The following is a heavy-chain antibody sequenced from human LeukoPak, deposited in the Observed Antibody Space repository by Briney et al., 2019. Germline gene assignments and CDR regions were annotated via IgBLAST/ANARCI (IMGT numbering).Heavy chain of an antibody. D-gene: IGHD5-24*01. CDR1: GGTFSSYA. Sequence: SVKVSCKASGGTFSSYAISWVRQAPGQGLEWMGGVIPIFGTANYAQKFQGRVTITTDESTSTAYMELSSLRSEDTAVHYCASLATRSHYCDYWVQGTLVTVSS. CDR3: ASLATRSHYCDY. J-gene: IGHJ4*02. CDR2: VIPIFGTA. V-gene: IGHV1-69*05.